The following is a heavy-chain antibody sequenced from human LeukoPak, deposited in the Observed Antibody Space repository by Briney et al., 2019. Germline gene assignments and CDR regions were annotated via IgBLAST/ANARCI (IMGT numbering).Heavy chain of an antibody. V-gene: IGHV3-21*01. J-gene: IGHJ6*02. CDR1: GFTFSSYS. CDR3: ARCPVVPAVIYYYYYGMDV. Sequence: GSLRLSCAASGFTFSSYSMNWVRQAPGKGLEWVSSISRSSSYIYYADSVKGRFTISRDNAKNSLYLQMNSLRAEDTAVYYCARCPVVPAVIYYYYYGMDVWGQGTTVTVSS. D-gene: IGHD2-2*01. CDR2: ISRSSSYI.